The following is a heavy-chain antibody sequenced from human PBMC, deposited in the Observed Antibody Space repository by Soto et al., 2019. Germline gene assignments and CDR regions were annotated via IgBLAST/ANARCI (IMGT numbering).Heavy chain of an antibody. CDR3: ARSGGYFDY. Sequence: SETLSLTCTVSGGSISSYYWSWIRQPPGKGLEWIGYIYYSGSTNYNPSLKSRVTISVDTSKNQFSLKLSSVTAADTAVYYCARSGGYFDYWGQGTLVTVSS. J-gene: IGHJ4*02. CDR1: GGSISSYY. CDR2: IYYSGST. V-gene: IGHV4-59*08.